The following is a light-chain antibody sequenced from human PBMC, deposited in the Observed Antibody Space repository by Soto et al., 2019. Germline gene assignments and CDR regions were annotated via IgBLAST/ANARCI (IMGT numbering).Light chain of an antibody. J-gene: IGKJ5*01. Sequence: IQLTQSPSSLSASVGDRVTITCRASQGISSYLNWYQQKPGKAPKLLIYAASSLQSGVPSRFSGSGSGTDFTLTISSLQPEDFATYYCQQSYSTPSTFGQGTRLEIK. CDR1: QGISSY. CDR3: QQSYSTPST. V-gene: IGKV1-39*01. CDR2: AAS.